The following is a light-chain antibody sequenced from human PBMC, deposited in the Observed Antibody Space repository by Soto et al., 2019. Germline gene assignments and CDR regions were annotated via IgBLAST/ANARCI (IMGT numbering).Light chain of an antibody. CDR2: PAS. Sequence: AIRMTQSPSSFSASTGDRVTITCRASQGISSYLAWYQQKPGKAPKLLIYPASTLHSGVPSRFSGSESGTEFTLTITSLQPEDFATYHCQQVDDYPITFGQGTRLEIK. J-gene: IGKJ5*01. CDR1: QGISSY. V-gene: IGKV1-8*01. CDR3: QQVDDYPIT.